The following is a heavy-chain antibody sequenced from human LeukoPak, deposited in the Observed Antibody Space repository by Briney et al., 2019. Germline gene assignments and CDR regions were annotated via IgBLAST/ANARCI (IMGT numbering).Heavy chain of an antibody. J-gene: IGHJ6*02. CDR2: IYHSGST. Sequence: PSETLSLTCTVSGGSISNYYWSWIRQPPGKGLEWIGYIYHSGSTNYNPSLKSRVTISVDTSKNQFSLKLSSVTAADTAVYYCARDRSPEHYYDSSHWDYYYGMDVWGQGTTVTVSS. CDR1: GGSISNYY. D-gene: IGHD3-22*01. CDR3: ARDRSPEHYYDSSHWDYYYGMDV. V-gene: IGHV4-59*01.